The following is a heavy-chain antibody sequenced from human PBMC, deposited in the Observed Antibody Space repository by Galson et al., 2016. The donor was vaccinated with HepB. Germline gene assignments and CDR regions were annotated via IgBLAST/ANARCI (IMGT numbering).Heavy chain of an antibody. V-gene: IGHV1-18*01. CDR1: GYNFIYYG. CDR3: ARVDNWTYDY. Sequence: SVKVSCKADGYNFIYYGISWVRQAPGQGLEWLGWISPYNDNPDSAQKIRGRVTLTTDTSTSTAYMELRSLRSDDTAVYYCARVDNWTYDYWGQGTLVTVSS. D-gene: IGHD1-7*01. J-gene: IGHJ4*02. CDR2: ISPYNDNP.